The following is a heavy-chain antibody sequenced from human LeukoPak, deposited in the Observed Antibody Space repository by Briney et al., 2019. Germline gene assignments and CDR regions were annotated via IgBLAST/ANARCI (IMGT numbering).Heavy chain of an antibody. D-gene: IGHD3-16*02. V-gene: IGHV4-4*07. CDR3: ARGPSGVWGSYRAYDY. CDR2: IYTSGST. J-gene: IGHJ4*02. CDR1: VGSLFSYY. Sequence: PSETLSLTCTVSVGSLFSYYWSSIRPPARRGLECIGRIYTSGSTNYNPSLKCRVTMSVDTSKYQFSLKLCSVTAADTAVYYCARGPSGVWGSYRAYDYWGQGTLVTVSS.